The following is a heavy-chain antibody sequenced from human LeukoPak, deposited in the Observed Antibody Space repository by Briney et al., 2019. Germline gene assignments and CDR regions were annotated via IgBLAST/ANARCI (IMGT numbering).Heavy chain of an antibody. CDR1: GFTFSSYG. CDR2: ISSNGSST. CDR3: ARERGGYCSSSTCSKAFDI. D-gene: IGHD2-2*01. J-gene: IGHJ3*02. Sequence: GGSLRLSCTASGFTFSSYGMHWVRQAPGKGLEYVSGISSNGSSTYYANSVKDRFTVSRDNSKNTLYLQMGSLRAEDKAVYCCARERGGYCSSSTCSKAFDIWGQGTMVTVSS. V-gene: IGHV3-64*01.